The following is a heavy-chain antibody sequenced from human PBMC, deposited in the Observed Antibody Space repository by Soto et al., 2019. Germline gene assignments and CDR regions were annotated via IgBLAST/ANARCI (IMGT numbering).Heavy chain of an antibody. Sequence: GGSLRLSCAASGFTFSSYAVHWVRQPTGKGLEWVSVIGSAGDTYYPGSVKGRFTISRENAKNSLYLQMNSLRAEDTAVYYCARGYLGSFDYWGQGTLVNVSS. CDR1: GFTFSSYA. J-gene: IGHJ4*02. D-gene: IGHD7-27*01. V-gene: IGHV3-13*01. CDR2: IGSAGDT. CDR3: ARGYLGSFDY.